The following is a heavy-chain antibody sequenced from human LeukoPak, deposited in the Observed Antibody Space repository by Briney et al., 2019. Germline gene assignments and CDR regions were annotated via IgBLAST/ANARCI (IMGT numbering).Heavy chain of an antibody. D-gene: IGHD3-10*01. V-gene: IGHV3-21*01. Sequence: KSGGSLRLSCAASGFTFSSYSMNWVRQAPGKGLEWVSSISSSSSYIYYADSVKGRFTISRDNAKNSLYLQMNSLRAEDTAVYYCARDRRDPYGSGSYYIHYYYYYGMDVWGQGTTVTVSS. CDR3: ARDRRDPYGSGSYYIHYYYYYGMDV. CDR1: GFTFSSYS. J-gene: IGHJ6*02. CDR2: ISSSSSYI.